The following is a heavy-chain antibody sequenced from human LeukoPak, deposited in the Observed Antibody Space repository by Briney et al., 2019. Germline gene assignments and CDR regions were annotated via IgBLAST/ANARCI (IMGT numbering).Heavy chain of an antibody. J-gene: IGHJ6*02. CDR2: IFYSGSA. V-gene: IGHV4-39*07. Sequence: SETLSLTCTVSGDSIRHSSYYWGWVRQPPGKGLEWIGTIFYSGSAFYSPSLKSRLTISIGMSKNQFSLKLSSVTAADTAVYYCVRETREDYGEQHCGYGMDVWGQGTPVTVSS. CDR1: GDSIRHSSYY. CDR3: VRETREDYGEQHCGYGMDV. D-gene: IGHD4/OR15-4a*01.